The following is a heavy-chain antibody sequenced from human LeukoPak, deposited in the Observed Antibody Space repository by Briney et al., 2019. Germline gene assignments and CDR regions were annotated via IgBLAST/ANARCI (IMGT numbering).Heavy chain of an antibody. CDR2: ISGYNGNT. CDR3: ARDRPVMITFGGVIIAAY. V-gene: IGHV1-18*01. CDR1: GYTFTSHG. J-gene: IGHJ4*02. Sequence: ASVKVSCKASGYTFTSHGINWVRQAPGQGLEWMGWISGYNGNTVYAQKFQGRVTMTTGRSTSTVSLELRSLRSDDTAVYYCARDRPVMITFGGVIIAAYWGQGTLVSVSS. D-gene: IGHD3-16*02.